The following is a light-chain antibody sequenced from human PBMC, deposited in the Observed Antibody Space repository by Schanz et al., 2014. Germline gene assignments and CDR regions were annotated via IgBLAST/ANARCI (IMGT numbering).Light chain of an antibody. Sequence: QSALTQPASVSGSPGQSITISCTGISSDVGGYKFVSWYQQHPGKAPKLMIYDVSHRPSGVSNRFSGSKSGNTASLTISGLQPEDEADYYCNSYTSSSTLIFGGGTKLTVL. CDR3: NSYTSSSTLI. J-gene: IGLJ2*01. V-gene: IGLV2-14*01. CDR1: SSDVGGYKF. CDR2: DVS.